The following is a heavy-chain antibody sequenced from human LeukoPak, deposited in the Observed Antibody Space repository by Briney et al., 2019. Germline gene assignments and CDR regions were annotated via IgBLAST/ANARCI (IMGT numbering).Heavy chain of an antibody. Sequence: LSLTCTVSGGSISSYYWSWIRQAPGKGLEWVSYISSSGSTMYYADSVKGRFTISRDNAKNSLYLQMNSLRAEDTAVYYCVRDDPSEELSFWGQGALVTVSS. CDR1: GGSISSYY. D-gene: IGHD3-16*02. CDR3: VRDDPSEELSF. CDR2: ISSSGSTM. V-gene: IGHV3-11*01. J-gene: IGHJ4*02.